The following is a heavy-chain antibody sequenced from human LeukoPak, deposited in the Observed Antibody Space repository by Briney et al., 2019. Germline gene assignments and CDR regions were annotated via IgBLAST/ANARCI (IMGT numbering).Heavy chain of an antibody. V-gene: IGHV1-69*13. CDR3: ARAVYCSGGSCYPGAFDI. CDR1: GGAFSSYA. CDR2: IIPIFGTA. D-gene: IGHD2-15*01. Sequence: SVKVSCKASGGAFSSYAISWVRQAPGQGLEWMGGIIPIFGTANYAQKFQGRVTITADESTSTAYMELSSLRSEDTAVYYCARAVYCSGGSCYPGAFDIWGQGTMVTVSS. J-gene: IGHJ3*02.